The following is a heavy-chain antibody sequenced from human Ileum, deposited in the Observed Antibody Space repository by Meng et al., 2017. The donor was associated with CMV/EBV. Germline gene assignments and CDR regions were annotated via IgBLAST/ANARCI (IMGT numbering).Heavy chain of an antibody. Sequence: GGSLRLSCAASGFTFSSYSMNWVRQAPGKGLEWVSFICSSSSYIYYADSVKGRVTISRDNAKNSLYLQMNSLRGEDTAVYYCARDRGGSSYGLIWGQGTLVTVSS. CDR1: GFTFSSYS. CDR2: ICSSSSYI. J-gene: IGHJ4*02. V-gene: IGHV3-21*01. D-gene: IGHD1-26*01. CDR3: ARDRGGSSYGLI.